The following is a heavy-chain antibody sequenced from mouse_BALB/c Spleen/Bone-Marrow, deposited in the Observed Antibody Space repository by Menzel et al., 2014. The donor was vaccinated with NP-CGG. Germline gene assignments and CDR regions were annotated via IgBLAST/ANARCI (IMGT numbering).Heavy chain of an antibody. J-gene: IGHJ3*01. CDR1: GFSFNSYG. Sequence: EVKLVESGGGLVKSGGSLKFSCAASGFSFNSYGMSWVRQTPEKRLEWVATISGGGSYTFYPDIVKGRFTISRDNSKNNLYLQLSRLRSEDTALYYCARHAYYDQTEVSFVYWGQGTLVTVSA. CDR3: ARHAYYDQTEVSFVY. CDR2: ISGGGSYT. V-gene: IGHV5-9-2*01. D-gene: IGHD2-4*01.